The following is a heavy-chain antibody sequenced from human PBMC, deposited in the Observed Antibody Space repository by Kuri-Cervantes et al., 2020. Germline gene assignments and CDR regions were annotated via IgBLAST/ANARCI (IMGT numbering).Heavy chain of an antibody. V-gene: IGHV1-68*01. J-gene: IGHJ4*02. CDR3: ARGTTGTSKGINFDY. CDR1: GYTFTCCS. D-gene: IGHD1-1*01. CDR2: ITLYNGNT. Sequence: ASVKVSCKASGYTFTCCSLHWLQQAPGQGLERMRWITLYNGNTNYAKKFQGRVTITRDTSASTAYMELSSLRSEDTAVYYCARGTTGTSKGINFDYWGQGTLVTVSS.